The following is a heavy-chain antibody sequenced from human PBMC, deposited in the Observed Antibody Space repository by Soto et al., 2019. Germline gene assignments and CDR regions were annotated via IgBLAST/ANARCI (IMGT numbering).Heavy chain of an antibody. J-gene: IGHJ4*02. CDR3: AKGGRHWLVTSDFNY. CDR1: SFTFSDYA. CDR2: VSHDGRNT. V-gene: IGHV3-30*18. Sequence: VQLVESGGGVVQPRSSLRLSCAASSFTFSDYAKHWVRQAPGKGLEWVAVVSHDGRNTHYADSVKGRFTISRDSPKNTVTLEMTTLRAEDTAVYCCAKGGRHWLVTSDFNYWGQGALATVSS. D-gene: IGHD6-19*01.